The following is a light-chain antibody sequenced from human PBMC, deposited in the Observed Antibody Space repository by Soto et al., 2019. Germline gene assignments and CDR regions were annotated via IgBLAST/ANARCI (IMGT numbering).Light chain of an antibody. CDR2: EGS. Sequence: QSALTQPASVSESPGQSITISCTGTSSDVGSYNLVSWYQQHPGKAPKLMIYEGSKRPSGVSNRLSGSKSGNTASLTISGLQAEDEADYYCCSYAGSSVHVVFCGGTKLTVL. CDR1: SSDVGSYNL. V-gene: IGLV2-23*01. J-gene: IGLJ2*01. CDR3: CSYAGSSVHVV.